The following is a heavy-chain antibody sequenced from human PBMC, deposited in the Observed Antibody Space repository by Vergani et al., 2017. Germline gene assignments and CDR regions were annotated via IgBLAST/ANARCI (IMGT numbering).Heavy chain of an antibody. D-gene: IGHD5-12*01. CDR1: GYTFTSYD. J-gene: IGHJ4*02. Sequence: QVQLVQSGAEVKKPGASVKVSCKASGYTFTSYDINWVRQATGQGLEWMGWMNPNSGNTGYAQKFQGRVTMTRNTSISTAYMELSSLRSEDTAVYYGARGIVATIYSYGSPFDYWGQGTLVTVSS. CDR2: MNPNSGNT. CDR3: ARGIVATIYSYGSPFDY. V-gene: IGHV1-8*01.